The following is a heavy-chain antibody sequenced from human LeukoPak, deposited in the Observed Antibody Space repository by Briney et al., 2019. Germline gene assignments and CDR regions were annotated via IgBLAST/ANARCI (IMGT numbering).Heavy chain of an antibody. CDR3: VRDRPVAAADY. J-gene: IGHJ4*02. CDR1: GFTFSDYD. CDR2: IRHTSTPR. D-gene: IGHD6-13*01. V-gene: IGHV3-48*01. Sequence: PGGSLRLSCEVSGFTFSDYDMNWVRQAPGKGLEWVSFIRHTSTPRYYADSVKGRFTISRDNARNSLYLQMNSLRVGDTAIYYCVRDRPVAAADYWGQGTLVTVSS.